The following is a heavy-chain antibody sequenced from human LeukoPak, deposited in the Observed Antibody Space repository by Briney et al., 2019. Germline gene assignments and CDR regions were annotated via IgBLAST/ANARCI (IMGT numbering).Heavy chain of an antibody. CDR1: GYTFTSYG. V-gene: IGHV1-18*01. D-gene: IGHD4-17*01. CDR3: ARYGHSPFFDY. J-gene: IGHJ4*02. CDR2: ISAYNGNT. Sequence: ASVKVSCKASGYTFTSYGISWVRQAPGQGLEWMGWISAYNGNTNYAQKFQGRVIMTRDMSTSTVYMELSSLRSEDTAVYFCARYGHSPFFDYWGQGTLVIVSS.